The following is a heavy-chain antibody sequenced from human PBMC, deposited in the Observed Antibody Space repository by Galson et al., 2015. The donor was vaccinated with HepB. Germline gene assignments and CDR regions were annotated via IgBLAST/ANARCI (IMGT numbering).Heavy chain of an antibody. CDR2: ISSSSSTI. CDR3: ARDQEISTVTAYFDY. Sequence: SLRLSCAASGFTFSSYSMNWVRQAPGKGLEWVSYISSSSSTIYYADSVKGRFTISRDNAKNSLYLQMNSLRDEDTAVYYCARDQEISTVTAYFDYWGQGTLVTVSS. V-gene: IGHV3-48*02. J-gene: IGHJ4*02. D-gene: IGHD4-17*01. CDR1: GFTFSSYS.